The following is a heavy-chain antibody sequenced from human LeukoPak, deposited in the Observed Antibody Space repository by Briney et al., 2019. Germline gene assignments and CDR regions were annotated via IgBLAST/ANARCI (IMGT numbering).Heavy chain of an antibody. Sequence: GSLRLSCAASGFAFSSYAMSWVRPAPGKGLGWVSAISGSGGSTYYTDSVKGRFTISRDNSKNTLYLQMNSLRAEDTAVYYCAKARYNWNDAGVDYWGQGTLVTVSS. CDR1: GFAFSSYA. J-gene: IGHJ4*02. V-gene: IGHV3-23*01. CDR2: ISGSGGST. CDR3: AKARYNWNDAGVDY. D-gene: IGHD1-20*01.